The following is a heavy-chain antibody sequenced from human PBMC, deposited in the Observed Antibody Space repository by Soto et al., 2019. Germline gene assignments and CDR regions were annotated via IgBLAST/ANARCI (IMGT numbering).Heavy chain of an antibody. Sequence: QVQLVQSEAEVKKPGSSVKVSCKATGGTFSTYTISWVRRAPGQGLEWKGRIIPILDIATYAQKFQDRVTITADKSTRTAYMELTSLRSEDTAMYYCARSHGDYYYYGLDVWGQGTTVTVSS. J-gene: IGHJ6*02. CDR1: GGTFSTYT. CDR2: IIPILDIA. V-gene: IGHV1-69*02. D-gene: IGHD4-17*01. CDR3: ARSHGDYYYYGLDV.